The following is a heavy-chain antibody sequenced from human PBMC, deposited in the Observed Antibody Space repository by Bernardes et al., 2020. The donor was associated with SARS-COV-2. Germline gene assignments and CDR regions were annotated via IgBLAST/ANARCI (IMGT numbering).Heavy chain of an antibody. Sequence: GGSLRLSCAASGFPFISFAISWVRQAPGKVLEWVSVISGSGGRTNYADSVMGRFTISRDNSKNTLFLQMKRLRAEDTAVYYCAKAHGSGWYNDDYWGQGTLVTVSS. CDR2: ISGSGGRT. CDR3: AKAHGSGWYNDDY. CDR1: GFPFISFA. V-gene: IGHV3-23*01. J-gene: IGHJ4*02. D-gene: IGHD6-19*01.